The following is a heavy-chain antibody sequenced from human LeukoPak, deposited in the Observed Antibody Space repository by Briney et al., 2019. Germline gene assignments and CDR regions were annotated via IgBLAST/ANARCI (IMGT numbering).Heavy chain of an antibody. CDR2: IYDSGST. D-gene: IGHD4-23*01. J-gene: IGHJ4*02. Sequence: SETLSLTCTVSGASIRSGDYYWSWIRQPPGKGLEWIGYIYDSGSTYYNPSLKSRITISVDTSENRFSLKLSSVTATDTAVYYCARENLYGGNPYYFDYWGQGTLVTVSS. CDR3: ARENLYGGNPYYFDY. V-gene: IGHV4-30-4*01. CDR1: GASIRSGDYY.